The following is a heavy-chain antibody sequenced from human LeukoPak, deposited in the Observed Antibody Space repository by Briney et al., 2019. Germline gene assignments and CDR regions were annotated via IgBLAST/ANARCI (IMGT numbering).Heavy chain of an antibody. CDR2: INPDGNER. Sequence: GGSLRLSCAASGFSFSSYYMSWVRQAPGKGLEWVAPINPDGNERYYVDSVKGRFTISRDNARSSLYLQMDSLRDDDTAMYFCTRDLAAVPGPRMDVWGQGTTVTVSS. D-gene: IGHD6-19*01. J-gene: IGHJ6*02. CDR1: GFSFSSYY. V-gene: IGHV3-7*03. CDR3: TRDLAAVPGPRMDV.